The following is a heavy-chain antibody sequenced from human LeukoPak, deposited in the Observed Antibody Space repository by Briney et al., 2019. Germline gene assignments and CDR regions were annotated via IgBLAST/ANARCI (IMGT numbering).Heavy chain of an antibody. CDR2: INHSGST. CDR1: GGSFSGYY. V-gene: IGHV4-34*01. CDR3: ARGGSDYYGSGSYYNLYYYYYGMDV. Sequence: SETLSLTCAVYGGSFSGYYWSWIRQPPGKGLEWIGEINHSGSTNYNPSLKSRVTMSVDTSKNQFSLKLSSVTAADTAVYYCARGGSDYYGSGSYYNLYYYYYGMDVWGQGTTVTVSS. J-gene: IGHJ6*02. D-gene: IGHD3-10*01.